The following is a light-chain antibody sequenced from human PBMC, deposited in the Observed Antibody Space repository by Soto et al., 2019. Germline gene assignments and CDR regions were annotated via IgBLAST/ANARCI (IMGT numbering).Light chain of an antibody. J-gene: IGLJ3*02. Sequence: QPVLTQSSSASASLGSSVKLTCTLSSGHSDYTIAWHQQQPGKAPRYLMKLEGSGNYNRGSGIPDRFSGSSSGADRYLTISNLQFEDEADYYCETWDSNTHWVFGGGTKVTVL. CDR1: SGHSDYT. V-gene: IGLV4-60*02. CDR2: LEGSGNY. CDR3: ETWDSNTHWV.